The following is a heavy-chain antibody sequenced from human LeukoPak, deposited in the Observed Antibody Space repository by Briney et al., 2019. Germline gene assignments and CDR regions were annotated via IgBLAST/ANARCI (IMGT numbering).Heavy chain of an antibody. V-gene: IGHV3-30*18. CDR1: GFTFSSYA. J-gene: IGHJ3*02. CDR3: AKDPHSGSYRNPYAFDI. Sequence: PGGSLRLSCAASGFTFSSYAMSWVRQVPGKGLEWVAVISYDGSNKYYADSVKGRFTISRDNSKNTLYLQMNSLRAEDTAVYYCAKDPHSGSYRNPYAFDIWGQGTMVTVSS. D-gene: IGHD1-26*01. CDR2: ISYDGSNK.